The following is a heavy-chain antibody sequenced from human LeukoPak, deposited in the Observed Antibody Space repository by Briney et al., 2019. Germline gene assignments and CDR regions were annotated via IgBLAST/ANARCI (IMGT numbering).Heavy chain of an antibody. Sequence: SESLSLTCAVYGGSFGGYYWSWIRQPPGKGLEWIGEINHSGSTNYNPSLKSRVTISVDTSKNQFSLKLSSVTAADTAVYYCARGRGRWPTRKSDYFDYWGQGTLVTVSS. J-gene: IGHJ4*02. V-gene: IGHV4-34*01. CDR1: GGSFGGYY. CDR3: ARGRGRWPTRKSDYFDY. D-gene: IGHD2-15*01. CDR2: INHSGST.